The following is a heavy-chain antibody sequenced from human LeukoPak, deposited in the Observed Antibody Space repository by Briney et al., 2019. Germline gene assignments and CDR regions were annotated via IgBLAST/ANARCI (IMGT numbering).Heavy chain of an antibody. D-gene: IGHD6-13*01. CDR1: GFTFDQYA. CDR3: AKSHSSSWFRGYWYFDL. Sequence: GGSLRLSCAGSGFTFDQYAMHWVRQAAGKGLEWVALISGDGGSTYYEDSVKGRFTISRDNGRNALYLQMNSLRTEDTALYYCAKSHSSSWFRGYWYFDLWGRGTLVTVSS. J-gene: IGHJ2*01. CDR2: ISGDGGST. V-gene: IGHV3-43*02.